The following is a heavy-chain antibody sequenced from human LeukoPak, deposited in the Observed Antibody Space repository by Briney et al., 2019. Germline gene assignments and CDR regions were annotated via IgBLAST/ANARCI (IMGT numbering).Heavy chain of an antibody. CDR1: GFTFSSYA. CDR2: ISGSGSST. V-gene: IGHV3-23*01. D-gene: IGHD3-22*01. Sequence: GGSLRLSCAASGFTFSSYAMSWVRQAPGKGLEWVSAISGSGSSTYYADSVKGRFTISRDNSKNTLYLQMNSLRAEDTAVYYCAKRGDYDSSGYYLDYWGQGTLVTVSS. CDR3: AKRGDYDSSGYYLDY. J-gene: IGHJ4*02.